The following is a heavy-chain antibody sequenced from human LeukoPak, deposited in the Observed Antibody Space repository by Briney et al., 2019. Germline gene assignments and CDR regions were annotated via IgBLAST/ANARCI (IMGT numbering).Heavy chain of an antibody. CDR2: MNPNSGNT. J-gene: IGHJ4*02. CDR1: GYTFTSYD. D-gene: IGHD3-10*01. Sequence: ASVKVSCTASGYTFTSYDINWVRQATGQGLEWMGWMNPNSGNTGYAQKFQGRVTMTRNTSISTAYMELSSLRSEDTAVYYCARAWFGEFFLDYWGQGTLVTVSS. CDR3: ARAWFGEFFLDY. V-gene: IGHV1-8*01.